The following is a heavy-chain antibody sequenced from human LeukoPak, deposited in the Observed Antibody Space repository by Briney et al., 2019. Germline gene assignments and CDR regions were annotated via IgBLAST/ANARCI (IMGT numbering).Heavy chain of an antibody. CDR2: FDPDDGET. V-gene: IGHV1-24*01. CDR1: GYTLTELP. CDR3: ATGNSGSYYVGIVRPIDY. Sequence: ASVKVSCKVSGYTLTELPIHWVRQAPGKGLEWMGGFDPDDGETVYAQMFQGRVTMTEDTSSDTASMELSSLRSEDTAVYYYATGNSGSYYVGIVRPIDYWGQGTLVTVSS. D-gene: IGHD1-26*01. J-gene: IGHJ4*02.